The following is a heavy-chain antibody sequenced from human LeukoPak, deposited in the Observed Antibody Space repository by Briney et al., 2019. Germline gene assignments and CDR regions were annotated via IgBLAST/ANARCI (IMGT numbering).Heavy chain of an antibody. J-gene: IGHJ4*02. Sequence: GGSLRLSCAASGFTFSSYWMTWIRQAPGKGLEWVANIKQDGSEKNYVDSVKGRFTISRDNAKNSVYLQMNSLRVEDTAVYYCVGGYGWLPDYWGQGTLVTVSS. CDR1: GFTFSSYW. CDR3: VGGYGWLPDY. CDR2: IKQDGSEK. D-gene: IGHD6-19*01. V-gene: IGHV3-7*04.